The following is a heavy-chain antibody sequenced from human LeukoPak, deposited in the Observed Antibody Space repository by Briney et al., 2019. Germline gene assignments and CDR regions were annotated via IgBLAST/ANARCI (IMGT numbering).Heavy chain of an antibody. Sequence: PSETLSLTCTVSDGSISNYYWSWIRQPAGKGLEWIGRIYSSGDTEYNPILKSRVAISVDTSKNQFSLRLSSVTAADTAVYYCARYGVVPSTHFDYWGQGTLVTVSS. D-gene: IGHD2-2*01. V-gene: IGHV4-4*07. CDR2: IYSSGDT. J-gene: IGHJ4*02. CDR1: DGSISNYY. CDR3: ARYGVVPSTHFDY.